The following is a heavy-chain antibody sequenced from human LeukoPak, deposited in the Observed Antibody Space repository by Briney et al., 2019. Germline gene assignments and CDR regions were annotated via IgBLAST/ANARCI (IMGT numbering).Heavy chain of an antibody. CDR3: AKFYYDFWSGYPHFDY. J-gene: IGHJ4*02. CDR1: GFTFSSCA. D-gene: IGHD3-3*01. CDR2: ISGSGGST. Sequence: QPGGSLRLSCAASGFTFSSCAMSWVRQAPGKGLEWASSISGSGGSTYYADSVKGRFTISRDNSKNTLYLQMNSLRAEDTAVYYCAKFYYDFWSGYPHFDYWGQRTLVTVSS. V-gene: IGHV3-23*01.